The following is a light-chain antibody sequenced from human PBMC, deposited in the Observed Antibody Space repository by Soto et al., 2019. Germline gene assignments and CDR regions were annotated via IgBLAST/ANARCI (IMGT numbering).Light chain of an antibody. CDR3: QHYTLYSAP. Sequence: RLTQSPSSLPASVGDTVTISCRTSQDISTYLAWYQQKPGKAPTLLIFGASSLQNGVPPRFAGSGSGSEFTLTIIRLQPDDFATYFCQHYTLYSAPFGQGTRV. V-gene: IGKV1-5*01. CDR2: GAS. CDR1: QDISTY. J-gene: IGKJ5*01.